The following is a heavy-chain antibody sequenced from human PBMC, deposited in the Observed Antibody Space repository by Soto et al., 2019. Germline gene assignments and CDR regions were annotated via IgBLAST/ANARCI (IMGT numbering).Heavy chain of an antibody. CDR3: ARGGQDFWSGPFDY. D-gene: IGHD3-3*01. J-gene: IGHJ4*02. Sequence: TLSLTCTVSGGSISNYFCNWIRQPAGKGLEWIGRIDNSGSTNCNPSLKSRITMSADTSRNQFSLKLNSVTAADTAVYYCARGGQDFWSGPFDYWGQGAQVTVSS. V-gene: IGHV4-4*07. CDR1: GGSISNYF. CDR2: IDNSGST.